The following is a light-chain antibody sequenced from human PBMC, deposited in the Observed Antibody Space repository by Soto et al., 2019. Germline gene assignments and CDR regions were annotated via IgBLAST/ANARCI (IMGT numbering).Light chain of an antibody. V-gene: IGLV2-23*02. Sequence: QSALTQPASVSGSPGQSITISCTGTSSDVGNYNLVSWYQHHPGKAPKLMIYEVSKRPSGVSNRFSGSKSGDTASLTISGLKAEDEADYYCCSYAGSNYVFATGTEAXVL. J-gene: IGLJ1*01. CDR1: SSDVGNYNL. CDR3: CSYAGSNYV. CDR2: EVS.